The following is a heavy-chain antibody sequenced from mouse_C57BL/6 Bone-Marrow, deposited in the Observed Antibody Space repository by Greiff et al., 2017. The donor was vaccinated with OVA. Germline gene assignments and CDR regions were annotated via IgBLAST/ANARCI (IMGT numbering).Heavy chain of an antibody. CDR3: ARRDYSYWYFDV. CDR1: GYAFTNYL. Sequence: QVQLKESGAELVRPGTSVKVSCKASGYAFTNYLIEWVKQRPGQGLEWIGVINPGSGGTNYNEKFKGKATLTADKSSSTAYMQLSSLTSEDSAVYFCARRDYSYWYFDVWGTGTTVTVSS. J-gene: IGHJ1*03. D-gene: IGHD2-12*01. V-gene: IGHV1-54*01. CDR2: INPGSGGT.